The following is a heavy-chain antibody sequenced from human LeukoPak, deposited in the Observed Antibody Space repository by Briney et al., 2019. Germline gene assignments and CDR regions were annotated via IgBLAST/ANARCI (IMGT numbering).Heavy chain of an antibody. CDR1: GGSISSSSYY. D-gene: IGHD6-6*01. Sequence: SETLSLTCTVSGGSISSSSYYWGWIRQPPGKGLEWIGSIYYSGSTYYNPSLKSRVTISVDTSKNQFSLKLSSVTAADTAVYYCARDRRSISSGEAWGPGTLVTVSS. CDR3: ARDRRSISSGEA. J-gene: IGHJ5*01. V-gene: IGHV4-39*02. CDR2: IYYSGST.